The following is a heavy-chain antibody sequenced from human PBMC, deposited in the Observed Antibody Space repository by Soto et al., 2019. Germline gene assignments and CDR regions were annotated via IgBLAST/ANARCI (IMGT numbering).Heavy chain of an antibody. J-gene: IGHJ6*02. V-gene: IGHV3-21*01. D-gene: IGHD1-1*01. CDR1: GFTFSTYG. CDR3: ARFWDRSMEDYGMDV. Sequence: EVQLVESGGGLVKPGGSLRLSCTASGFTFSTYGMNWVRQAPGKGLEWVSSISRSSSYIYFADSLKGRFTISRDNAKNSLYMQMNSLRAEDTAVYYCARFWDRSMEDYGMDVWGQGTTVTVSS. CDR2: ISRSSSYI.